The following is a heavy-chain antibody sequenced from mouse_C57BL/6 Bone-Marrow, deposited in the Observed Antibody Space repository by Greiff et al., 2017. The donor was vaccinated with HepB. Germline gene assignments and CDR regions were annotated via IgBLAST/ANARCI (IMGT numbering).Heavy chain of an antibody. CDR3: VIYYYGSSYAMDY. V-gene: IGHV14-4*01. D-gene: IGHD1-1*01. J-gene: IGHJ4*01. Sequence: EVKLQQSGAKLVRPGASVKLSCTASGFNIKDDYMHWVKQRPEQGLEWIGWIDPENGDTEYASKFQGKATITADTSSNTAYLQLSSLTSEDTAVYYCVIYYYGSSYAMDYWGQGTSVTVSS. CDR2: IDPENGDT. CDR1: GFNIKDDY.